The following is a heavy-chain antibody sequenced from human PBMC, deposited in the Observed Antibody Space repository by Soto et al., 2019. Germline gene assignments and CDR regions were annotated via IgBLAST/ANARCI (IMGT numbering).Heavy chain of an antibody. V-gene: IGHV1-2*04. D-gene: IGHD2-15*01. J-gene: IGHJ4*02. CDR1: GYTFTGYY. CDR3: ARGRGYCSGGSCDDDYFDY. Sequence: GASVKVSCKASGYTFTGYYMHWVRQAPGQGLEWMGWINPNSGGTNYAQKFQGWVTMTRDTSISTAYMELSRLRSDDTAVYYCARGRGYCSGGSCDDDYFDYWGQGTLVTVSS. CDR2: INPNSGGT.